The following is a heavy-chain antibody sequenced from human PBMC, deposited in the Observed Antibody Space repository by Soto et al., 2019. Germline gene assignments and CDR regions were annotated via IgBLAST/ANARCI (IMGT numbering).Heavy chain of an antibody. CDR3: ARSSGSYSKWFDS. CDR1: GYTFTAYY. CDR2: TSPRTGGA. V-gene: IGHV1-2*02. J-gene: IGHJ5*01. Sequence: ASVKVSCKTSGYTFTAYYMHWLRQAPGHGLEWLGWTSPRTGGAKYSHKFQGRVSMTRNTSITTAYMELTGLSTDDTAVYYCARSSGSYSKWFDSCGQGTLGAVSS. D-gene: IGHD3-10*01.